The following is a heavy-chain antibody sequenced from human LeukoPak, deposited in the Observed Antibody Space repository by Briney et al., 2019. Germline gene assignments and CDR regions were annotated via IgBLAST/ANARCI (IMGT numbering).Heavy chain of an antibody. V-gene: IGHV3-23*01. CDR3: ARSAVGTSCCTAVDY. D-gene: IGHD1-26*01. CDR2: ISTSGDRT. CDR1: GFTFSTYA. Sequence: PGTSLRLSCAASGFTFSTYAMTWVRQAPGKGLEWVSGISTSGDRTYYADSVKGRFTISRDNSKNTLYLQMNSLRAEDTAEYYCARSAVGTSCCTAVDYWGQGTLVTVSS. J-gene: IGHJ4*02.